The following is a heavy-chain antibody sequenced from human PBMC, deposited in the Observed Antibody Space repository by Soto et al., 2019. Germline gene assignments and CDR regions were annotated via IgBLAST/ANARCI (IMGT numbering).Heavy chain of an antibody. D-gene: IGHD2-15*01. CDR1: GFTFSSYA. V-gene: IGHV3-23*01. CDR2: ISGSGGST. J-gene: IGHJ4*02. CDR3: AKDHRVHCSGGSCYPYYFDY. Sequence: EVQLLESGGGLVQPGGSLRLSCAASGFTFSSYAMSWVRQAPGKGLEWVSAISGSGGSTYYADSVKGRFTISRDNSKNTLYLQMNRLRAEDTAIYYCAKDHRVHCSGGSCYPYYFDYWGQGTLVTVSS.